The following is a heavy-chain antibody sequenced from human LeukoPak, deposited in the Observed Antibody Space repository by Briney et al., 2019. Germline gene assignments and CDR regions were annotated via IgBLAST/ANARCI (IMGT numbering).Heavy chain of an antibody. D-gene: IGHD3-22*01. V-gene: IGHV4-34*01. CDR3: ARGHDSSGYYSFPFDY. J-gene: IGHJ4*02. CDR2: INHSGST. Sequence: PSETLSLTCAVYGGSFSGYYWSWIRQPPGKGLEWIGEINHSGSTNYNPSLKSRVTISVDTSKNQFSLKLSSVTAADTAVYYCARGHDSSGYYSFPFDYWGQGTLVTVSS. CDR1: GGSFSGYY.